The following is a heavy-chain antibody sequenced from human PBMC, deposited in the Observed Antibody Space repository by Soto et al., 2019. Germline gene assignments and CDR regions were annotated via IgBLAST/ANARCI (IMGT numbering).Heavy chain of an antibody. D-gene: IGHD3-3*01. CDR3: VKALYYDFWSGYFDY. CDR2: ISSNGGST. CDR1: GFTFSSYA. V-gene: IGHV3-64D*06. J-gene: IGHJ4*02. Sequence: GGSLRLSCSASGFTFSSYAMHWVRQAPGKGLEYVSAISSNGGSTYYADSVKGRFTISRDNSKNTLYPQMSSLRAEDTAVYYCVKALYYDFWSGYFDYWGQGTLVTVSS.